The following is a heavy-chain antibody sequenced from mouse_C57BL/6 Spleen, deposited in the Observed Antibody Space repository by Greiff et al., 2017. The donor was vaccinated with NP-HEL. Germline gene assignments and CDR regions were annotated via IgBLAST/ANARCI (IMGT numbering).Heavy chain of an antibody. D-gene: IGHD4-1*01. J-gene: IGHJ3*01. CDR3: ASADLAGLAY. CDR1: GYTFTDYN. CDR2: INPNNGGT. V-gene: IGHV1-22*01. Sequence: EVQLQQSGPELVKPGASVKMSCKASGYTFTDYNMHWVKQSHGKSLEWIGYINPNNGGTSYNKKFKGKATLTVNKSTSTAYMELRSLTSEDSAVYYCASADLAGLAYWGQGTLVTVSA.